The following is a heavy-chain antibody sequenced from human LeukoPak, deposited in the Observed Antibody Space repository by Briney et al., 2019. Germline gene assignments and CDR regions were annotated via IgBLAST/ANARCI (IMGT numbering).Heavy chain of an antibody. J-gene: IGHJ4*02. CDR2: VYYTGST. D-gene: IGHD5-24*01. CDR3: ARGAMATTPFFGY. Sequence: SETLSLTCPVSGGSISNYYYWTWIRQPPGKGLEWIGYVYYTGSTNFNPSLKSRVTMSLDTSRNQFSLKLTSLTAADTAVYYCARGAMATTPFFGYWGQGTLVTVSS. CDR1: GGSISNYY. V-gene: IGHV4-59*01.